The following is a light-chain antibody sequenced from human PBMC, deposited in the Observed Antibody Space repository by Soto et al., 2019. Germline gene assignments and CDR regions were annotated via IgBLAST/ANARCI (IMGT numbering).Light chain of an antibody. CDR3: QQYNNWPLIT. CDR1: QSVSDR. J-gene: IGKJ5*01. CDR2: AAS. V-gene: IGKV3-15*01. Sequence: VVMTQSPATLSVSPGERAVLSCRASQSVSDRVVWYQQKSGQAPSLLIYAASTRATGIPARFSGSGSGTEFTLTISSLQSEDFAVYYCQQYNNWPLITFGQGTRLEIK.